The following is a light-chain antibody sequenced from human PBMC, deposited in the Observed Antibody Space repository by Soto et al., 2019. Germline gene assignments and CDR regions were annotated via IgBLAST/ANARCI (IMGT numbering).Light chain of an antibody. CDR3: CSYTSSSRYV. CDR2: DVS. CDR1: SSDVGGYKY. J-gene: IGLJ1*01. V-gene: IGLV2-14*01. Sequence: QSVLTQPASVSGSPGQSITISCTGTSSDVGGYKYVSWYQQHPGKAPKFMIYDVSIRPSGVSNRFSGSKSGNTASLTISGLQAEDEADYYCCSYTSSSRYVFGTGTKVPVL.